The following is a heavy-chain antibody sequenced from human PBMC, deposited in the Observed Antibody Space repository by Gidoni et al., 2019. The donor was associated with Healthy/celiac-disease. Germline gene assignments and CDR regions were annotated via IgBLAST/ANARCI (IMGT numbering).Heavy chain of an antibody. CDR2: ISGSGGST. Sequence: EVQLLESGGGLVQPGGSLRLSCAATGFTLSSYAISWVRQAPGKGLEGVSAISGSGGSTYYADSVKGRFTISRDNSKNTLYLQMNSLRAEDTAVYYCAKDWLIKEWLNYFDYWGQGTLVTVSS. V-gene: IGHV3-23*01. CDR1: GFTLSSYA. D-gene: IGHD2-8*01. J-gene: IGHJ4*02. CDR3: AKDWLIKEWLNYFDY.